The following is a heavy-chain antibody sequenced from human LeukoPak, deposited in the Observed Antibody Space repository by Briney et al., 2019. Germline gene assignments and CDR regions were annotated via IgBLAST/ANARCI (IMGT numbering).Heavy chain of an antibody. CDR2: MDPSSGNT. Sequence: ASVKVSCKASGYTFSSYDVNWVRQATGQGLEWMGWMDPSSGNTGYAQKFQGRVTIIRNTSISTAYMELSSLRSEDTAVYYCARAAGGTRNYYMDVWAKGTTVTVSS. V-gene: IGHV1-8*01. J-gene: IGHJ6*03. D-gene: IGHD3-16*01. CDR1: GYTFSSYD. CDR3: ARAAGGTRNYYMDV.